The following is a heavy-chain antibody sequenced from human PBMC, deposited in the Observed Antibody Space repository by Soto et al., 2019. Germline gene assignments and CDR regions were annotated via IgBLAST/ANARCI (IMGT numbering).Heavy chain of an antibody. V-gene: IGHV1-18*01. CDR1: GYTFTSYG. D-gene: IGHD3-3*01. CDR2: ISAYNDVT. J-gene: IGHJ4*02. CDR3: ARGHTMAGATFDF. Sequence: QVLLVQSGAEVKKPWASLRVSCKASGYTFTSYGLSWVRQAPGQGLAWMGWISAYNDVTDYAQKFQDRVTMTTDRSTNTAYMELKNLTSDDTAVYYCARGHTMAGATFDFWGQGTLVTVSS.